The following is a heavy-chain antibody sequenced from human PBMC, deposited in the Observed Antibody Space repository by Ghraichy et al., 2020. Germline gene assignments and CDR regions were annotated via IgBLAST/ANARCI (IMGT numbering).Heavy chain of an antibody. CDR1: GFTFSSYG. J-gene: IGHJ6*02. V-gene: IGHV3-33*08. CDR3: ARGSSSSYYYYGMDV. Sequence: LSLTCAASGFTFSSYGMHWVRQAPGKGLEWVAVIWYDGSNKYYADSVKGRFTISRDNSKNTLYLQMNSLRAEDTAVYYCARGSSSSYYYYGMDVWGQGTTVTVSS. CDR2: IWYDGSNK. D-gene: IGHD6-6*01.